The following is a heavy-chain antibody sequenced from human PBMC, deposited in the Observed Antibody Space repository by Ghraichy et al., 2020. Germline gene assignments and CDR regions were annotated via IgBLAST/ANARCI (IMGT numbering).Heavy chain of an antibody. CDR2: ISYDGSNK. J-gene: IGHJ4*02. CDR1: GFTFSSYA. Sequence: GGSLRLSCAASGFTFSSYAMHWVRQAPGKGLEWVAVISYDGSNKYYADSVKGRFTISRDNSKNTLYLQMNSLRAEDTAVYYCARDPGDIVVVPGEGYFDYWGQGTLVTVSS. D-gene: IGHD2-2*01. CDR3: ARDPGDIVVVPGEGYFDY. V-gene: IGHV3-30-3*01.